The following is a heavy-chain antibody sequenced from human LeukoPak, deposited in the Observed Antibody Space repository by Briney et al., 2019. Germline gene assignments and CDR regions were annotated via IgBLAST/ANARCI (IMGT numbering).Heavy chain of an antibody. CDR2: IDPSSSYI. CDR1: GFTFSTYP. CDR3: TRGSYGDYEY. D-gene: IGHD4-17*01. J-gene: IGHJ4*02. V-gene: IGHV3-21*01. Sequence: GSLRLSCAAPGFTFSTYPMNWVRQAPGKGLEWVSSIDPSSSYIYYADSVRGRFTISRDNAQNSLYLQVNSLRAEDTAVYYCTRGSYGDYEYWGQGTLVTVSS.